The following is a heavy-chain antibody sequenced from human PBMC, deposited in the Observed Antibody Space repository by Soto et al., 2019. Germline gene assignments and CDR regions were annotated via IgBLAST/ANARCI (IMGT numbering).Heavy chain of an antibody. Sequence: QVQLVQSGAEVKKPGSSVKVSCKASGGTFSSYTISWVRQAPGQGLEWMGRIIPILGIANYAQKFQGRVTITXXKXTXXAYMELSSLRSEDTAVYYCARDTTDCSSTSCYFDYWGQGTLVTVSS. J-gene: IGHJ4*02. V-gene: IGHV1-69*08. CDR3: ARDTTDCSSTSCYFDY. D-gene: IGHD2-2*01. CDR2: IIPILGIA. CDR1: GGTFSSYT.